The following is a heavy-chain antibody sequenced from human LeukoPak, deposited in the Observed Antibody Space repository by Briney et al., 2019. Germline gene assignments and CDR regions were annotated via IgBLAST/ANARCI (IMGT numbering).Heavy chain of an antibody. D-gene: IGHD5-18*01. Sequence: SETLSLTCTVSGGSISSYYWSWIRQPPGKGLEWIGYIYYSGSTDYNPSLKSRVTISVDTSKNQFSLKLSSVTAADTAVYYCARGRYSYGSTYYYYGMDVWGQGTTVTVSS. CDR2: IYYSGST. CDR3: ARGRYSYGSTYYYYGMDV. V-gene: IGHV4-59*01. CDR1: GGSISSYY. J-gene: IGHJ6*02.